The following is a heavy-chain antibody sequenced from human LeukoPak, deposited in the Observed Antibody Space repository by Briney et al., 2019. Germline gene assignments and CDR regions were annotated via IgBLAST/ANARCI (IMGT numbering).Heavy chain of an antibody. CDR1: GGTLSSYV. CDR2: IIALFATA. Sequence: SVKVSCKASGGTLSSYVNTWARQAPGQGLEWVGGIIALFATAKYAQKFQGRVTITMDESTSTAYMALSSLTSEDTAVYYCARARDYYDSSGSLGPFDYWGQGTLVTVSS. D-gene: IGHD3-22*01. J-gene: IGHJ4*02. V-gene: IGHV1-69*05. CDR3: ARARDYYDSSGSLGPFDY.